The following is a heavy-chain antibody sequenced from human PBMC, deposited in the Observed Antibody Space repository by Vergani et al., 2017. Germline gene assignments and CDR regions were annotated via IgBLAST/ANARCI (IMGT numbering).Heavy chain of an antibody. Sequence: QVHLQQRGAGVLKPSETLSLSCGVIGGSLSGYFWSWIRQSPGRGLEWIGEITGIGSAKYSPSATSRVTISVDKSRGEFTLTVTSVTAADTGLYFCASRRPRLNLGSKSNAGTFDSWGQGTLVTVSS. V-gene: IGHV4-34*02. CDR1: GGSLSGYF. J-gene: IGHJ4*02. D-gene: IGHD3-10*01. CDR2: ITGIGSA. CDR3: ASRRPRLNLGSKSNAGTFDS.